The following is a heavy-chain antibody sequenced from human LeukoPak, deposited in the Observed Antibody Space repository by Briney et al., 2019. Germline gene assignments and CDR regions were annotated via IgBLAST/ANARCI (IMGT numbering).Heavy chain of an antibody. CDR3: ARGNRDFDS. J-gene: IGHJ5*01. CDR2: TYYRSKWSH. V-gene: IGHV6-1*01. Sequence: SQTLLLTCAISGDSVSTNSAAWNWIRQSPSRGLEWLGRTYYRSKWSHDYAPSVQSRITINPDTSKNQFSLHLNSVTPEDTAVYYCARGNRDFDSWGQGTLVTVSS. CDR1: GDSVSTNSAA. D-gene: IGHD2-21*02.